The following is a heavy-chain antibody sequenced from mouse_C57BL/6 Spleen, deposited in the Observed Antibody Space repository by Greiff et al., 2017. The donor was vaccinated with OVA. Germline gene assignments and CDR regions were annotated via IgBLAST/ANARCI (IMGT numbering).Heavy chain of an antibody. V-gene: IGHV2-2*01. CDR2: IWSGGST. CDR1: GFSLTSYG. Sequence: QVQLQQSGPGLVQPSQSLSIPCTASGFSLTSYGVHWVRQSPGKGLEWLGVIWSGGSTHYNAAFIHRMSISKDNSKSHVLFKINSLQADDTAIYYCARNYSPYAMGCWGQGTSVSVSS. J-gene: IGHJ4*01. CDR3: ARNYSPYAMGC.